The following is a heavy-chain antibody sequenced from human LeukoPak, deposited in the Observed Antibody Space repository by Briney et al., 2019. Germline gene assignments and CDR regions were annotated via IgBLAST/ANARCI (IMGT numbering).Heavy chain of an antibody. CDR2: IYSDGDT. CDR3: ARDPRDGYGHFDY. V-gene: IGHV3-66*02. Sequence: GGSLRLSCVVSGFTFSGNHMNWVRQAPGKGLEWVSVIYSDGDTYYADSVKGRFTISRDRSRNTLSLQMNSLKPEDTAVYYCARDPRDGYGHFDYWGQGTLVTVSS. CDR1: GFTFSGNH. J-gene: IGHJ4*02. D-gene: IGHD5-24*01.